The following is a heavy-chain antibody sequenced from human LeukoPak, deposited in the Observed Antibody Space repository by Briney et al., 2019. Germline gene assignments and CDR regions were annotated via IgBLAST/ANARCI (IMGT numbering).Heavy chain of an antibody. CDR2: IRHDGFNK. V-gene: IGHV3-30*02. Sequence: PGGSLRLTCSPSGFTFSNYAMHWVRQAPGKGLEWVAFIRHDGFNKYYADSVKGRFTISRDNSKNTLYLQMNSLRAEDTAVFYCAKAGDIRHQQNYYFDYWGQGTLVTVSS. D-gene: IGHD3-10*01. CDR3: AKAGDIRHQQNYYFDY. J-gene: IGHJ4*02. CDR1: GFTFSNYA.